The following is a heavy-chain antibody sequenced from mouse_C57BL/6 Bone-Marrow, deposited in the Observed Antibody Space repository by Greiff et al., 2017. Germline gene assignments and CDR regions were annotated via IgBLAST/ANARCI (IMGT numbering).Heavy chain of an antibody. V-gene: IGHV1-80*01. J-gene: IGHJ4*01. CDR1: GYAFSSYW. CDR3: ALGGAMDY. CDR2: IYPGDGDT. D-gene: IGHD3-3*01. Sequence: VMLVESGAELVKPGASVKISCKASGYAFSSYWMNWVKQRPGKGLEWIGQIYPGDGDTNYNGKFKGKDTLTADKSSSTAYMQLSSLTSEDSAVYFCALGGAMDYWGQGTSVTVSS.